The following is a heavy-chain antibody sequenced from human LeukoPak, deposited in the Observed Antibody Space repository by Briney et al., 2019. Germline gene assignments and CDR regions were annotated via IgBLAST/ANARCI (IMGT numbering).Heavy chain of an antibody. CDR3: ARNGGVATILNWFDP. CDR1: GGSISSYY. D-gene: IGHD5-24*01. Sequence: SETLSLTCTVSGGSISSYYWSWIRQPAGKGLEWIGRIYTSGSTNYNPSLKSRVTMSVDTSKNQFSLKLSSVTAADTAVYYCARNGGVATILNWFDPWGQGKLVTVSS. V-gene: IGHV4-4*07. J-gene: IGHJ5*02. CDR2: IYTSGST.